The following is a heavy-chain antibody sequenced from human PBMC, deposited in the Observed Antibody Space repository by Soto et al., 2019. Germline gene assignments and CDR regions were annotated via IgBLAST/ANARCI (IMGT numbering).Heavy chain of an antibody. D-gene: IGHD3-10*01. CDR3: ARDWRFGELLGY. CDR2: IIPIFGTA. Sequence: QVQLVQSGAEVKKPGSSVKVSCKASGGTFSSYAISWVRQAPGQGLEWMGGIIPIFGTANYAQKFQGRVTIXAXXSTSTAYMELSSLRSEDTAVYYCARDWRFGELLGYWGQGTLVTVSS. J-gene: IGHJ4*02. CDR1: GGTFSSYA. V-gene: IGHV1-69*12.